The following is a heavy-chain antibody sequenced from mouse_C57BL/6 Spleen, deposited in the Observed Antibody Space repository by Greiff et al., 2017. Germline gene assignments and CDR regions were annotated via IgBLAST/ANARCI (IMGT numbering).Heavy chain of an antibody. J-gene: IGHJ4*01. Sequence: QVQLQQSGAELVKPGASVKLSCKASGYTFTEYTIHWVKQRSGQGLEWIGWFYPGSGSIKYNEKFKDKATLTADKSSSTVYMELSRLTSEDSAVYVCARHEEGGYYDGSSREGAMDYWGQGTSVTVSS. D-gene: IGHD1-1*01. CDR1: GYTFTEYT. V-gene: IGHV1-62-2*01. CDR3: ARHEEGGYYDGSSREGAMDY. CDR2: FYPGSGSI.